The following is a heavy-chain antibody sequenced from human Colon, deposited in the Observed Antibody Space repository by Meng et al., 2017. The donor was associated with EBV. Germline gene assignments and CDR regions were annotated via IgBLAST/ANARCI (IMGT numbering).Heavy chain of an antibody. CDR3: ARVRVIPAAVGFDY. CDR2: IYRGGGT. D-gene: IGHD2-2*01. J-gene: IGHJ4*02. V-gene: IGHV4-4*02. CDR1: GGSISTSDW. Sequence: QGALTESGPGLGDPSGTPFLTCAVPGGSISTSDWWSWVRQPPGKGLEWIGEIYRGGGTNYNPSFKSRVTISVDTSNNHFSLKLSYVTAADTAVYYCARVRVIPAAVGFDYWGQGTLVTVSS.